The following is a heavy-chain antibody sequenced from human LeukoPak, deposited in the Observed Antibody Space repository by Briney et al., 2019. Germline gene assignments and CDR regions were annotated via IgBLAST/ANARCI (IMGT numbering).Heavy chain of an antibody. V-gene: IGHV4-31*03. CDR2: IYYSGST. Sequence: SETLSLTCTVSGGSISSGGYYWSWIRQHPGKGLEWIGYIYYSGSTYYNPSLKSRVTISVDTSKNQFSLKLSSVTAADTAVYYCATRNYGGNSEYFDFWGQGALVTVSS. CDR3: ATRNYGGNSEYFDF. D-gene: IGHD4-23*01. CDR1: GGSISSGGYY. J-gene: IGHJ4*02.